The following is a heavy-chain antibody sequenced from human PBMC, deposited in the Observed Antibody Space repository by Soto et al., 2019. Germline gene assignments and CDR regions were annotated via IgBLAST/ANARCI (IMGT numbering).Heavy chain of an antibody. CDR3: ASTRGSSYGD. CDR2: IYNGGGT. D-gene: IGHD2-2*01. J-gene: IGHJ4*02. Sequence: EVQLVETGGGLIQPRGSLRLSCAASGFSVSGNYMIWVRQAQGKGLELVSVIYNGGGTYYADSVKCRFTISRDNSKNTLYLQMNSLRAEYTAVYYCASTRGSSYGDWGLGTLVTVAS. V-gene: IGHV3-53*02. CDR1: GFSVSGNY.